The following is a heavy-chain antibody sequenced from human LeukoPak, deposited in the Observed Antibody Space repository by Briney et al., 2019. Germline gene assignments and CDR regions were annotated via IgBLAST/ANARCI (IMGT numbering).Heavy chain of an antibody. CDR3: ARDGRYGSGTYYNSLYDY. Sequence: TGGSLRLSCAASGFTFSTYWMHWVRQAPGKGLVWASHINTDGSSATYADSVKGRFTISRDNAKNTLYLQMNSLRAEDTAVYYCARDGRYGSGTYYNSLYDYWGQGTLVTVSS. V-gene: IGHV3-74*01. CDR2: INTDGSSA. J-gene: IGHJ4*02. D-gene: IGHD3-10*01. CDR1: GFTFSTYW.